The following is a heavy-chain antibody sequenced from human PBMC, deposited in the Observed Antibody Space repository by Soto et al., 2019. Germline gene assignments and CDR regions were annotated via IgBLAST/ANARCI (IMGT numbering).Heavy chain of an antibody. D-gene: IGHD2-15*01. V-gene: IGHV1-2*02. J-gene: IGHJ6*02. CDR2: INPNSGGT. CDR3: ANEGGYCSGGSCYFIPHYYYYYGMDV. CDR1: GYTFTGYY. Sequence: ASVKVSCKASGYTFTGYYMHWVRQAPGQGLEWMGWINPNSGGTNYAQKFQGRVTMTRDTSISTAYMELSRLRSDDTAVYYCANEGGYCSGGSCYFIPHYYYYYGMDVWGQGTTVTVSS.